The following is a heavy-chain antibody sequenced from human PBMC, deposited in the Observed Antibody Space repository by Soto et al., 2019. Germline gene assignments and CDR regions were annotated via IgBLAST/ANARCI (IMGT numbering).Heavy chain of an antibody. CDR2: LIPIYDEP. CDR3: ARVRDPHLDHYGLDV. Sequence: QVQLVQSGAEVKNPGSSVRVSCKTSGFTFNVYGIHWVRQAPGQGLEWMGGLIPIYDEPNYAQKFQGRVTITADKSTATVYLELNSLRSDDTAGYFCARVRDPHLDHYGLDVWGQGTTVTVSS. V-gene: IGHV1-69*06. CDR1: GFTFNVYG. J-gene: IGHJ6*02.